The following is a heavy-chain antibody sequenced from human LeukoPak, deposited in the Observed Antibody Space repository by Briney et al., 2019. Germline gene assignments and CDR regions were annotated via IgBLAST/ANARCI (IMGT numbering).Heavy chain of an antibody. D-gene: IGHD3-3*01. V-gene: IGHV3-7*01. CDR3: ARGRYYDFWSGYYFDY. CDR1: GFTFSSYW. CDR2: IKRDGSEK. J-gene: IGHJ4*02. Sequence: GGSLRLSCAASGFTFSSYWMSWVRQAPGKGLEWVANIKRDGSEKYYVDSVKGRFTISRDNAKNSLYLQMNSLRAEDTAVYYCARGRYYDFWSGYYFDYWGQGTLVTVSA.